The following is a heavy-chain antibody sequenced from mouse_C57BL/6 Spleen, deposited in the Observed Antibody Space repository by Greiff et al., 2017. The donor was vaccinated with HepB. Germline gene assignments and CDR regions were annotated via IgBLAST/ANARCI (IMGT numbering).Heavy chain of an antibody. V-gene: IGHV6-3*01. CDR3: TRNYYGSSYYYAMDY. D-gene: IGHD1-1*01. CDR2: IRLKSDNYAT. Sequence: ESGGGLVQPGGSMKLSCVASGFTFSNYWMNWVRQSPEKGLEWVAQIRLKSDNYATHYAESVKGRFTISRDDSKSSVYLQMNNLRAEDTGIYYCTRNYYGSSYYYAMDYWGQGTSVTVSS. J-gene: IGHJ4*01. CDR1: GFTFSNYW.